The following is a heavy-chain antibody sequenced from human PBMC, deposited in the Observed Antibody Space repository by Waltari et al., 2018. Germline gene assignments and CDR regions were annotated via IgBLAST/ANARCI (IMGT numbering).Heavy chain of an antibody. D-gene: IGHD3-10*01. CDR1: GGSFSSYIYY. V-gene: IGHV4-31*03. Sequence: QVQLQESGPGLVKPSQTLSLTCSVSGGSFSSYIYYWSWIRQHPGRGLEWIGYMSSTGAAYYTPSLRSRVTISLDTSKKHFSLELTSVTAADTAVYYCARGGAYGSGTYFLDYWGQGTPVTVSS. CDR3: ARGGAYGSGTYFLDY. J-gene: IGHJ4*02. CDR2: MSSTGAA.